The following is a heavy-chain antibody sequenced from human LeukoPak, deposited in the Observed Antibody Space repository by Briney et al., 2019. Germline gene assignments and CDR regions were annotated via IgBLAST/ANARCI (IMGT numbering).Heavy chain of an antibody. V-gene: IGHV1-2*02. CDR1: GYTFTGYY. CDR3: VRGDSYSRTEDY. D-gene: IGHD6-13*01. Sequence: ASVKVSCKAPGYTFTGYYMHWVRQAPGQGLEWMGWINPNSGGTNYAQKFQGRVTMTRDTSISTAYMELSRLRSDDTAVHYCVRGDSYSRTEDYLGQGTLVTVS. J-gene: IGHJ4*02. CDR2: INPNSGGT.